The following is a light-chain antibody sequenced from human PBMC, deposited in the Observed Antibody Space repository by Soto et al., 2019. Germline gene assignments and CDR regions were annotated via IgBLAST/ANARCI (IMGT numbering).Light chain of an antibody. V-gene: IGKV1-33*01. J-gene: IGKJ3*01. CDR1: HDITSF. CDR3: QHCDYLPI. CDR2: DAS. Sequence: DIPMTQSPSSLSASVGDRVTITCQASHDITSFLNWYQHKPGRAPKPLIYDASILEAGVPTRFSGSGSATHFTFTISSLQPEDVATYYCQHCDYLPIFGPGTTVDFK.